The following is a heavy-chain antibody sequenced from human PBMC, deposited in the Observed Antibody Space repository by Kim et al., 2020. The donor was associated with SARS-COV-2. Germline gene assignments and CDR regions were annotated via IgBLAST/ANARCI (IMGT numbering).Heavy chain of an antibody. Sequence: SETLSLICTVSGGSISNSYYWGWIRQPPGKGLEWIGSIYYSGSTYYNPSLKSRVTISVDTSKNQFSLKLSSVTAADTAVYYCARQSVGVGGWGQGTLVTVSS. CDR1: GGSISNSYY. J-gene: IGHJ4*02. CDR3: ARQSVGVGG. D-gene: IGHD1-26*01. CDR2: IYYSGST. V-gene: IGHV4-39*01.